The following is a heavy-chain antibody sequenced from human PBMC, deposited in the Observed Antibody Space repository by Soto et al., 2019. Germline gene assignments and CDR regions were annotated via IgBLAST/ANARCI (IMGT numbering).Heavy chain of an antibody. CDR3: AKDRCSWTSTEIDH. V-gene: IGHV3-23*01. J-gene: IGHJ4*02. Sequence: EVQLLESGGGLIQPGGSLRLSCAASGFTFSTYSMTWVRQAPGKGLEVVSGISDSGDTTYYADSVKGRFTISRDNSKNTLFLQMNNLRAEDTAVYYCAKDRCSWTSTEIDHWGQGTLVTVAP. CDR1: GFTFSTYS. CDR2: ISDSGDTT. D-gene: IGHD4-17*01.